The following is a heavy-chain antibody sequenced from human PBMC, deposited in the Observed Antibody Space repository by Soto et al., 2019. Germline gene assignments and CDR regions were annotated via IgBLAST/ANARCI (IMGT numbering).Heavy chain of an antibody. Sequence: SETLSLTCSVSGGTINSSSYFWGWVRQPPGKGLEWIGSIYYSGSTYYNPSLRSRVTISVDTSKNQFSLKLSSVTAADTAVFYCARHYSSGSRNWFDPWGQGTLVTVSS. CDR3: ARHYSSGSRNWFDP. V-gene: IGHV4-39*01. CDR2: IYYSGST. J-gene: IGHJ5*02. CDR1: GGTINSSSYF. D-gene: IGHD6-19*01.